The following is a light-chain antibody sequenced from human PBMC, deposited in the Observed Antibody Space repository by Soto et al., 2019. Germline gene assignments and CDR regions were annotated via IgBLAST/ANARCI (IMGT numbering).Light chain of an antibody. CDR2: GNT. V-gene: IGLV1-40*01. Sequence: QSVLTQPPSVSGAPGQWVTISCTGCSSNIGAGCEVHWYQHLPGKAPKLLIYGNTNRPSGVPDRFSGSKSGTSASLAITGLQAEDEDDYYCQSYDSSLSASYVFGGGTKSPS. CDR1: SSNIGAGCE. CDR3: QSYDSSLSASYV. J-gene: IGLJ1*01.